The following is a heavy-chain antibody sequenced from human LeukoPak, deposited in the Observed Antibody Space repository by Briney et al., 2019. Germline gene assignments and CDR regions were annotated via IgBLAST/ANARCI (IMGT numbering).Heavy chain of an antibody. CDR2: INPNSGGT. V-gene: IGHV1-2*02. J-gene: IGHJ4*02. D-gene: IGHD2-2*01. Sequence: GASVKVSCKASGYTFTGYYMHWVRQAPGQGLEWMGWINPNSGGTNYAQKFQGRVTMTMDTSISTAYMELSRLRSDDTAVYYCATLDIVVVPAAPDYDYWGQGTLVTVSS. CDR3: ATLDIVVVPAAPDYDY. CDR1: GYTFTGYY.